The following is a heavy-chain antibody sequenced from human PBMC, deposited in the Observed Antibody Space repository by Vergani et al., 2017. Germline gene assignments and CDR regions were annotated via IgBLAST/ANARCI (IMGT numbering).Heavy chain of an antibody. Sequence: QVQLVQSGAEVKKPGASVKVSCKASVYTFTSYGNSWGRQAPGPGLEWMGWLSAYNGNTNDAQKLQGGVTMTTETSTSTAYMELRSLRSDDTAVYYCAREWGYSSSRYPHGYYYYGMDVCGQGTTVTVSS. CDR3: AREWGYSSSRYPHGYYYYGMDV. CDR2: LSAYNGNT. D-gene: IGHD6-13*01. J-gene: IGHJ6*02. V-gene: IGHV1-18*04. CDR1: VYTFTSYG.